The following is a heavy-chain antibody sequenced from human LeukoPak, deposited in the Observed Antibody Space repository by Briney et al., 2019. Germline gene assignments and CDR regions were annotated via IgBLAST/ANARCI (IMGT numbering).Heavy chain of an antibody. CDR3: ARGHGGYQDYMDV. CDR1: GFTFSTYT. CDR2: IGSGGRHI. V-gene: IGHV3-21*01. J-gene: IGHJ6*03. Sequence: PGGSLRLSCAASGFTFSTYTMNWVRQAPGKGLEWVASIGSGGRHIHYADSVKGRFTISRDNAKNSLYLQMNSLRAEDTAVYYCARGHGGYQDYMDVWGKGTTVTVSS. D-gene: IGHD2-2*01.